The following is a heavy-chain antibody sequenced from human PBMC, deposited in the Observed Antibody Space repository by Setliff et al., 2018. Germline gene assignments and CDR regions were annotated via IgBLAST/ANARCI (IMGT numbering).Heavy chain of an antibody. D-gene: IGHD3-10*01. J-gene: IGHJ4*02. Sequence: TLSLTCTVSGGSISSYYWNWIWQPPGKGLEWIGYIYYSGSTNYNPSLKSRVTISVNTSKNQFSLKLSSVTAADTAVYYCARNGGSALLDYWGQGTLVTVSS. CDR2: IYYSGST. CDR3: ARNGGSALLDY. CDR1: GGSISSYY. V-gene: IGHV4-59*01.